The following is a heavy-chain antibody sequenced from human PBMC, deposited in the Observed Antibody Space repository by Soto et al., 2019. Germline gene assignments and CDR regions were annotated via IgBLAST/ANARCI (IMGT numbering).Heavy chain of an antibody. V-gene: IGHV3-48*03. CDR3: ARDTSPYYYGSKYGMDV. D-gene: IGHD3-10*01. J-gene: IGHJ6*02. CDR1: GFTFSSYE. Sequence: GGSLRLSCAASGFTFSSYEMNWVRQAPGKGLEWVSYISSSGSTIYYADSVKGRFTISRDNAKNPLYLQMNSLRAEDTAVYYCARDTSPYYYGSKYGMDVWGQGTTVTVS. CDR2: ISSSGSTI.